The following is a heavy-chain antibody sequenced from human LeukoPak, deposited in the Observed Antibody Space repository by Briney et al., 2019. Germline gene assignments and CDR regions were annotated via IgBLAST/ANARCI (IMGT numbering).Heavy chain of an antibody. J-gene: IGHJ6*02. D-gene: IGHD3-16*01. CDR2: ISYDGSNE. V-gene: IGHV3-30*04. Sequence: PGGSLRLSCAASGFTFSSYAMHWVRQAPGKGLEWVAVISYDGSNEYYADSVKGRFIISRDNSKNTLYLQMNSLRAEDTAVYYCARGGGLDVWGQGATVTVSS. CDR3: ARGGGLDV. CDR1: GFTFSSYA.